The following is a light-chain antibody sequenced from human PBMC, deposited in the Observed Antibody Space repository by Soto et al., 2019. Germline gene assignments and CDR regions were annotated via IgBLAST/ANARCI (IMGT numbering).Light chain of an antibody. CDR3: SSYTSSSTLYV. V-gene: IGLV2-14*01. CDR2: EVS. CDR1: SSDIGGYNY. J-gene: IGLJ1*01. Sequence: QSALTQPASVSGSPGQSITISCAGTSSDIGGYNYVSWYQQHPGKAPKVMIYEVSNRPSGVSNRFSGSKSGNTASLTISGLQAEDEDDYYCSSYTSSSTLYVFGSGTKVTVL.